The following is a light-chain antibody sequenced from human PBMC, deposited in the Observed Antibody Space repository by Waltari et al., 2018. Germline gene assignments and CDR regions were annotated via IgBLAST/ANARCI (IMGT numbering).Light chain of an antibody. J-gene: IGKJ1*01. Sequence: EIVLTQSPATLSLSPGERATLACRASQSVSSYLAWYQQKPGQAPRLLIYYASNRATGIPARFRGSGSGTDFTLTISSLEPEDFAVYYCQQRSNWLRTFGQGTKVEIK. V-gene: IGKV3-11*01. CDR3: QQRSNWLRT. CDR2: YAS. CDR1: QSVSSY.